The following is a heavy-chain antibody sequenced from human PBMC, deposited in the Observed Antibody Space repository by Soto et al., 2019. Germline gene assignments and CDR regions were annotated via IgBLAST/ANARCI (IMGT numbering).Heavy chain of an antibody. V-gene: IGHV4-34*01. CDR2: INHSGST. CDR3: ARTGSSWYDGYFQH. CDR1: GGSFSGYY. D-gene: IGHD6-13*01. Sequence: PSETLSLTCAVYGGSFSGYYWSWIRQPPGKGLEWIGEINHSGSTNYNPSLKSRVTISVDTSKNQFSLKLSSVTAADTAVYYCARTGSSWYDGYFQHWGQGTLVTVSS. J-gene: IGHJ1*01.